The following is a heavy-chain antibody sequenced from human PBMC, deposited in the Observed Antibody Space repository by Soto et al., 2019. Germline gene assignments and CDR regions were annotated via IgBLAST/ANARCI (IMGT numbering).Heavy chain of an antibody. CDR3: ATDSFRSGIAVAGNY. J-gene: IGHJ4*02. Sequence: EVQLLESGGGLVQPGGSLRLSCAASRFTFGSYAMTWVRQAPGKGLEWVSAISFGGGSTYYADSVKGRFTISRDNSKNTLYLQMTSLRAEDTAIYYCATDSFRSGIAVAGNYWGQGTLVTVSS. CDR1: RFTFGSYA. D-gene: IGHD6-19*01. CDR2: ISFGGGST. V-gene: IGHV3-23*01.